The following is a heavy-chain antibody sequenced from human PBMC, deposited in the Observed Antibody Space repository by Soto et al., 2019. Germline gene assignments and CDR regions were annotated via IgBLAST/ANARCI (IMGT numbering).Heavy chain of an antibody. J-gene: IGHJ4*02. V-gene: IGHV1-69*13. Sequence: PVKVSSKASGGTFSSYAISWVRQAPGQGLEWMGGIIPIFGTANYAQKLQGRVTITADESTSTAYMELSSLRSEDTAVYYCARASRNYYDSSGYLGDFDYWGQGTLVTVSS. CDR1: GGTFSSYA. CDR3: ARASRNYYDSSGYLGDFDY. CDR2: IIPIFGTA. D-gene: IGHD3-22*01.